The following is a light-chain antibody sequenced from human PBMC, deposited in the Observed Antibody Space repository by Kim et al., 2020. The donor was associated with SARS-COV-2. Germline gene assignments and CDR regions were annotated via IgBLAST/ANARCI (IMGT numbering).Light chain of an antibody. CDR1: SSDVGGYNS. J-gene: IGLJ2*01. CDR3: SSYTSSSTL. Sequence: PGQSITISCTGTSSDVGGYNSVSWYQQHPGKAPKLMIYDVSNRPSGVSNRFSGSKSGNTASLTISGLQAEDEADYYCSSYTSSSTLFGGGTQLTVL. V-gene: IGLV2-14*03. CDR2: DVS.